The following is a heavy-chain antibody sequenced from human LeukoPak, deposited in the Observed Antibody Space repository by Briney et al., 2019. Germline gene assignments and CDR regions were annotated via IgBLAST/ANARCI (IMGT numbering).Heavy chain of an antibody. CDR1: GYTFTGYY. Sequence: RASVKVSCKASGYTFTGYYMHWVRQAPGQGLEWMGWINPSSGGTNYAQKFQGRVTMTRDTSISTAYMELSRLRSDDTAVYYCARLTYYDFWSGYNYAFDIWGQGTMVTVSS. CDR3: ARLTYYDFWSGYNYAFDI. CDR2: INPSSGGT. V-gene: IGHV1-2*02. J-gene: IGHJ3*02. D-gene: IGHD3-3*01.